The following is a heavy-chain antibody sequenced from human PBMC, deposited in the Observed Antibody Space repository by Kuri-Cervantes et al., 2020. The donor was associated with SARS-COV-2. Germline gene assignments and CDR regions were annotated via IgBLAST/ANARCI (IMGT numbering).Heavy chain of an antibody. J-gene: IGHJ6*03. CDR2: MNPNSGNT. CDR3: ARVITIFGVVTPYMDA. V-gene: IGHV1-8*03. CDR1: GYTFTSYD. Sequence: ASVKVSCKASGYTFTSYDINWVRQATGQGLEWMGWMNPNSGNTGYAQRFQGRVTITRNTSISTAYMELSSLRSEDTAVYYCARVITIFGVVTPYMDAWGKGTTVTVSS. D-gene: IGHD3-3*01.